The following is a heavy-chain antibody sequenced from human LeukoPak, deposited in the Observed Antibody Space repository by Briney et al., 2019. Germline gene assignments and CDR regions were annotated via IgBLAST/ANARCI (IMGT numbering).Heavy chain of an antibody. CDR2: ISSSRSTI. CDR3: ARDLPRPFYGSGSYPFDY. CDR1: GFTFSSYS. V-gene: IGHV3-48*02. J-gene: IGHJ4*02. D-gene: IGHD3-10*01. Sequence: PGGSLRLSCAASGFTFSSYSMNWVRQAPGKGLEWVSYISSSRSTIYYADSVKGRFTISRDNAKNSLYLQMNSLRDEDTAVYYCARDLPRPFYGSGSYPFDYWGQGTLVTVSS.